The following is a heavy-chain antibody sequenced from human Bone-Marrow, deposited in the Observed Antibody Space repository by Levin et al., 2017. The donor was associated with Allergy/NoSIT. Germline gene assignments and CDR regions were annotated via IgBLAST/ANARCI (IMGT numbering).Heavy chain of an antibody. V-gene: IGHV3-49*04. J-gene: IGHJ6*04. CDR3: STGAI. D-gene: IGHD3-10*01. CDR1: GFNLGDYA. CDR2: IRSKADGETT. Sequence: SCTTSGFNLGDYAMSWVRQAPGKGLEWIGIIRSKADGETTNYAASVKGRFTISRDDSKGVAHLQMNSLKTEDTAVYYCSTGAIWGKGTTVNVSS.